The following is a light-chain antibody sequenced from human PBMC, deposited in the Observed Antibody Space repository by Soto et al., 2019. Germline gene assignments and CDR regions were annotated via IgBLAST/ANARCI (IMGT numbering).Light chain of an antibody. J-gene: IGKJ1*01. CDR2: DAS. CDR1: QTISSY. Sequence: EILLTQSPATLSRSPGERATLSCRASQTISSYLAWYQQKPGQAPRLLIYDASNRATGIPARFSGSGSGTDFTLTISSLEPEDFAIYYCQQRRNWPQTFGQGTKVEIK. CDR3: QQRRNWPQT. V-gene: IGKV3-11*01.